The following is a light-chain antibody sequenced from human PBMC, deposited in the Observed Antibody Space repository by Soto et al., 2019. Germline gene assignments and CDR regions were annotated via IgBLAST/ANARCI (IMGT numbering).Light chain of an antibody. Sequence: EIVLTQSPATLSLSPGERATLSCRASQSVSSYLAWYQPKPGQAPSLLIYDASNRATGIPARFSGSGSGTDFTLTISSLEPEDFAVYYCQQRSNWPRTFGQGTKVDIK. CDR3: QQRSNWPRT. CDR2: DAS. CDR1: QSVSSY. J-gene: IGKJ1*01. V-gene: IGKV3-11*01.